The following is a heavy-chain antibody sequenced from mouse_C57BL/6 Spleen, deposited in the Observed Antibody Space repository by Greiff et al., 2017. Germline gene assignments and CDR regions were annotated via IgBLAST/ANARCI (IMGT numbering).Heavy chain of an antibody. D-gene: IGHD2-4*01. CDR3: ARGGYYDYDGAWFAY. V-gene: IGHV5-17*01. CDR2: ISSGSSTI. Sequence: EVKLVESGGGLVKPGGSLKLSCAASGFTFSDYGMHWVRQAPEKGLEWVAYISSGSSTIYYADTVKGRFTISRDNAKNTLFLQMTSLRSEDTAMYYCARGGYYDYDGAWFAYWGQGTLVTVSA. J-gene: IGHJ3*01. CDR1: GFTFSDYG.